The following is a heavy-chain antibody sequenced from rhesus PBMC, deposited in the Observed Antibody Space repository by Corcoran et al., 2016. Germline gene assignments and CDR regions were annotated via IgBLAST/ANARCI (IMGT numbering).Heavy chain of an antibody. CDR2: LYCSGGST. V-gene: IGHV4-93*02. D-gene: IGHD6-37*01. CDR1: GGSIRRSNW. J-gene: IGHJ4*01. CDR3: AKYSGGWSRYYFDY. Sequence: QVQLQESGPAVVKPSETLSLTCAVSGGSIRRSNWWSWLRQSPGKGLEWIVGLYCSGGSTEYNPSLQSRVTISIEKSKNQCSLKLSSVTAADTAVYYCAKYSGGWSRYYFDYWGQGVLVTVSS.